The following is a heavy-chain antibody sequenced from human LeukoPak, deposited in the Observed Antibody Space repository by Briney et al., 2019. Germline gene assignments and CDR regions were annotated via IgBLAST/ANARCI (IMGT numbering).Heavy chain of an antibody. CDR2: IYYSGST. Sequence: SETLSLTCTVSGDSISSYYWSWIRQPPGKGLEWIGYIYYSGSTNYNPSLKSRVTISIDTSKNQFSLKLSSVTAADTAVYYCARGIAVAGDLIDYWGQGTLVTVSS. V-gene: IGHV4-59*13. CDR3: ARGIAVAGDLIDY. D-gene: IGHD6-19*01. CDR1: GDSISSYY. J-gene: IGHJ4*02.